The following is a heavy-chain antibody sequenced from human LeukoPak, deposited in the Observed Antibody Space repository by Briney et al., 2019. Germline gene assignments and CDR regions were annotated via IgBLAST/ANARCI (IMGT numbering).Heavy chain of an antibody. CDR1: GFTFSSYW. Sequence: PGGSLRLSCSASGFTFSSYWMSWVRQAPGKGLEWVALISYDGSNKYSADSVKGRFTISRDNSKNTLYLQMNSLRAEDTAVYYCARGARGSGWRGFDYWGQGTLVTVSS. V-gene: IGHV3-30*03. CDR2: ISYDGSNK. D-gene: IGHD6-19*01. J-gene: IGHJ4*02. CDR3: ARGARGSGWRGFDY.